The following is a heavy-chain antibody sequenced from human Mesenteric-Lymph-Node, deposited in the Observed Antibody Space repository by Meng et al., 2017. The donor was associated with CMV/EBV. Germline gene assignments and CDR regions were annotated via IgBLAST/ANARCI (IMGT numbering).Heavy chain of an antibody. D-gene: IGHD3-3*01. CDR3: AKEGQYYDFWSGHYYGNWFDP. CDR1: GFTFSSYA. V-gene: IGHV3-23*01. J-gene: IGHJ5*02. CDR2: ISGSGGST. Sequence: GESLKISCAASGFTFSSYAMSWVRQAPGKGLEWVSAISGSGGSTYYADSVKGRFTISRDNSKNTLYLQMNSLRAEDTAVYYCAKEGQYYDFWSGHYYGNWFDPWGQGTLVTVSS.